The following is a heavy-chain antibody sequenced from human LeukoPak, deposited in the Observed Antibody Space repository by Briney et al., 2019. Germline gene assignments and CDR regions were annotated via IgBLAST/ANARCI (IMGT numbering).Heavy chain of an antibody. J-gene: IGHJ6*02. CDR3: AKDFVRYSNYYYGMDV. Sequence: PGGSLRLSCAASAFTFSSYGMHWVRQAPGKGLEWVAVISYDGSNKYYADSVKGRFTISRDNSKNTLYLQMNTLRAEDTAVYYCAKDFVRYSNYYYGMDVWGQGTTVTVSS. CDR1: AFTFSSYG. CDR2: ISYDGSNK. V-gene: IGHV3-30*18. D-gene: IGHD4-11*01.